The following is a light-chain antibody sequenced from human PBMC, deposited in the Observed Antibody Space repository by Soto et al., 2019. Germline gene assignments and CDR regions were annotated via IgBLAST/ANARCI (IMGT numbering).Light chain of an antibody. V-gene: IGKV3-15*01. Sequence: EIVLTQSPATMALSRGERAPLSXRVSDSVIMILSWFHQKPGQXTRLLXXGEXTRATGIPARFSGSGSGREFTLTISSLQSEYFAVSYCQQYNNWPTCPFGQGTRLEI. CDR1: DSVIMI. J-gene: IGKJ5*01. CDR2: GEX. CDR3: QQYNNWPTCP.